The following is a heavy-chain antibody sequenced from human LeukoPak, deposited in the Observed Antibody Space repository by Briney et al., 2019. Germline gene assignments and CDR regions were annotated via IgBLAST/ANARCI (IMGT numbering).Heavy chain of an antibody. CDR3: ARVVVVVPAAIKGYAYYFDY. CDR2: INHSGST. V-gene: IGHV4-34*01. Sequence: PSETLSLTCAVYGGSSSGYYWSWTRQPPGKGLEWIGEINHSGSTNYNPSLKSRVTISVDTSKNQFSLKLSSVTAADTAVYYCARVVVVVPAAIKGYAYYFDYWGQGTLVTVSS. D-gene: IGHD2-2*01. J-gene: IGHJ4*02. CDR1: GGSSSGYY.